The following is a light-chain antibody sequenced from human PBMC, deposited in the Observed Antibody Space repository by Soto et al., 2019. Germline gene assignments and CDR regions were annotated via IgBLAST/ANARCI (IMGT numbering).Light chain of an antibody. Sequence: EIVMTQSPATLSVSPGERATLSCRASQSVSSNLAWYQQKPAQAPRLLIYGASTRATGIPARLSGSGSWTEFTLTISSRQSEDFGVYYCEQYNNWPPYTFGQGTKLEIK. CDR3: EQYNNWPPYT. J-gene: IGKJ2*01. CDR2: GAS. CDR1: QSVSSN. V-gene: IGKV3-15*01.